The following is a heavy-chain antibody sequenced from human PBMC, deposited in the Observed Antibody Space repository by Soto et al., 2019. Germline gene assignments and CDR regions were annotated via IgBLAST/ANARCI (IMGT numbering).Heavy chain of an antibody. CDR3: ARVREPLTGGPWFDP. Sequence: SETLSLTCIVSGGSISSSNYYWGWIRQPPGKGLEWIGTISYSGSTNYNPSLKSRVTISVDTSKNQFSLKLSSVTAADTAVYYCARVREPLTGGPWFDPWGQGTLVTVSS. J-gene: IGHJ5*02. CDR1: GGSISSSNYY. D-gene: IGHD1-26*01. CDR2: ISYSGST. V-gene: IGHV4-39*07.